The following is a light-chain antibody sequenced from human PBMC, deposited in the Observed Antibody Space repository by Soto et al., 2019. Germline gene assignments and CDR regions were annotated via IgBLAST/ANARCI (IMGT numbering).Light chain of an antibody. V-gene: IGKV3-20*01. CDR2: GAT. J-gene: IGKJ1*01. Sequence: EIVLTQSPGTLSLAPGERATLSCRASQSISGTFLAWYQHKPGQAPRVLIYGATRRATGIPARFSGSGSGTDFTLTISRLEPEDFALYYCHQYDSGWTFGQGTKVEMK. CDR3: HQYDSGWT. CDR1: QSISGTF.